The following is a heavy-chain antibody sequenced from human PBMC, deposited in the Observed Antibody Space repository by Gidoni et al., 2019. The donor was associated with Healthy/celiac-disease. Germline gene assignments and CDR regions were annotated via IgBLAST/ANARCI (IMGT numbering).Heavy chain of an antibody. CDR3: ARRGHVSYGYARVTPSPLSG. D-gene: IGHD5-18*01. CDR1: GGSFSGYY. V-gene: IGHV4-34*01. J-gene: IGHJ3*01. CDR2: INHSGST. Sequence: QVQLQQWGAGLLKPSETLSLTCAVYGGSFSGYYWSWIRQPPGKGLEWIGEINHSGSTNYNPSLKSRVTISVDTSKNQFSLKLSSVTAADTAVYYCARRGHVSYGYARVTPSPLSGWGQGTMVTVSS.